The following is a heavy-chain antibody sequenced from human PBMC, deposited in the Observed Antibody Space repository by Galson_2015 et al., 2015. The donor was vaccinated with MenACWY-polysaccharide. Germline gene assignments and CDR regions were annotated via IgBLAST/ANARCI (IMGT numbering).Heavy chain of an antibody. CDR2: IKSKNDGGPT. CDR1: GIPFSDAW. V-gene: IGHV3-15*01. J-gene: IGHJ4*01. CDR3: ATGDGYNWGLDY. D-gene: IGHD5-24*01. Sequence: SLRLSCAASGIPFSDAWLSWARQAPGKGLEWVGRIKSKNDGGPTDYAAPVKGRFTISRDDSKNTLFLQMNNLKTEDTAVYYCATGDGYNWGLDYWG.